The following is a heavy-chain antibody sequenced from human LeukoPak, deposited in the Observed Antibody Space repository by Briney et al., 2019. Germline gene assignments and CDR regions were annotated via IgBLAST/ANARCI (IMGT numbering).Heavy chain of an antibody. D-gene: IGHD3-22*01. CDR2: ISFDGSDQ. V-gene: IGHV3-30*04. CDR1: GFTFSSYA. CDR3: ARLSRSGATYFYYGMDV. Sequence: GGSLRLSCAASGFTFSSYAMHWVRQAPGKGLDWVAVISFDGSDQYYADSVKGRFTISRDNSQNTVSLHMNSLKTEDTAVYFCARLSRSGATYFYYGMDVWGQGTTVIVTS. J-gene: IGHJ6*02.